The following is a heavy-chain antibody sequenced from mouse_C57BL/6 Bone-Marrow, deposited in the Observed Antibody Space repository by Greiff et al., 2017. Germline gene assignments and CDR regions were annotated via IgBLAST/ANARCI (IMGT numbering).Heavy chain of an antibody. Sequence: EVKLVESGPELVKPGASVKMSCKASGYTFTDYNMHWVKQSHGKSLEWIGYINPNNGGTSYNQKFKGKATLTVNKSSSTAYMELRSLTSEDSAVYYCAKVYDGYYVKFAYWGQGTLVTVSA. V-gene: IGHV1-22*01. D-gene: IGHD2-3*01. CDR3: AKVYDGYYVKFAY. CDR2: INPNNGGT. J-gene: IGHJ3*01. CDR1: GYTFTDYN.